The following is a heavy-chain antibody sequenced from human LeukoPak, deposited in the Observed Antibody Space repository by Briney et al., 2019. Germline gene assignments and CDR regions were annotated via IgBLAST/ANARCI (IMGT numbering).Heavy chain of an antibody. D-gene: IGHD3-16*01. J-gene: IGHJ4*02. V-gene: IGHV3-30*03. Sequence: GGSLRLSCAASGFTFSSYGMHWVRQAPGKGLEWVAVISYDGSNKYYTDSVKGRFTISRDNSKNTLFLQLNSLRAEDTAVYYCAGGYYFDYWAQGTLVTVSS. CDR2: ISYDGSNK. CDR3: AGGYYFDY. CDR1: GFTFSSYG.